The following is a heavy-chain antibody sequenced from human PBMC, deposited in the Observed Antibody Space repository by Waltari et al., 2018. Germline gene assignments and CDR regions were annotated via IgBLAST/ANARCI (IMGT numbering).Heavy chain of an antibody. Sequence: EVQLLESGGGLVQPGGSLRLSCAASGFTFSSYAMSWVRQAPGKGLEWVSAISGSGGSTYDADSVKGRFTISRDNSKNTLYLQMNSLRAEDTAVYYCAKDITMVRGVITDWGQGTLVTVSS. CDR2: ISGSGGST. J-gene: IGHJ4*02. V-gene: IGHV3-23*01. CDR3: AKDITMVRGVITD. D-gene: IGHD3-10*01. CDR1: GFTFSSYA.